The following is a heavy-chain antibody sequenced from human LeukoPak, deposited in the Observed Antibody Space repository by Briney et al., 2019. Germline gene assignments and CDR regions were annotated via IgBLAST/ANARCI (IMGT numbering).Heavy chain of an antibody. CDR2: ISSNGGST. J-gene: IGHJ6*03. D-gene: IGHD6-13*01. Sequence: GGSLRLSCAASGFTFSSYAMRCVRQAPGKGLEYVSGISSNGGSTYYANSVKGRFTISRDNSKNTLYLQMGSLRAEDMAVYYCARGSHYYYYYMDVWGKGTTVTVSS. V-gene: IGHV3-64*01. CDR1: GFTFSSYA. CDR3: ARGSHYYYYYMDV.